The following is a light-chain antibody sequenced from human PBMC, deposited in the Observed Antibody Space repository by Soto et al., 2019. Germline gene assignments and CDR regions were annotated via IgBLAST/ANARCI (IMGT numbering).Light chain of an antibody. Sequence: QSALTQPRSVSGTPGQSVTISCTGTSSDVGAYKYVSWYQHYPGAAPKVMIYDVTQRPSGVPDRFSGTKSGTTASLTISGLQAEDEADYYCSSYAGSYTGVFGSGTKLTVL. CDR1: SSDVGAYKY. V-gene: IGLV2-11*01. CDR3: SSYAGSYTGV. J-gene: IGLJ1*01. CDR2: DVT.